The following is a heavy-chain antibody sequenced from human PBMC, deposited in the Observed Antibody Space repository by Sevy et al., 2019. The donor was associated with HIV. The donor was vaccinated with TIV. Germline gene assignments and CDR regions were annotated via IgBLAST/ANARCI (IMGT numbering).Heavy chain of an antibody. CDR3: ARDVFKDSGTFFDV. V-gene: IGHV3-30*03. D-gene: IGHD1-1*01. CDR1: GFTFSNNA. CDR2: TSYDGSKK. J-gene: IGHJ4*02. Sequence: GGSLRLSCAASGFTFSNNAMHWVRQAPGKGLDWVAVTSYDGSKKYYADSVKGRFTISRDNSKNTLYLQMNSLRDEDTAVYYCARDVFKDSGTFFDVWGQGTLVTVSS.